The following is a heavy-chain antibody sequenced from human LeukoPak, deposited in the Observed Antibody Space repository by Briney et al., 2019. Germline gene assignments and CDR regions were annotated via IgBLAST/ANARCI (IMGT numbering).Heavy chain of an antibody. CDR1: GFSFSDSG. Sequence: GGSLRLSCAASGFSFSDSGMHWVRQAPGKGLEWVAVIRHEGINKYYADFVKGRFTISRDNSKNTVYLQMNSLRVEDTAVYYCAKEKGWSSFEYWGQGTLVTVSS. D-gene: IGHD6-19*01. CDR3: AKEKGWSSFEY. J-gene: IGHJ4*02. CDR2: IRHEGINK. V-gene: IGHV3-30*02.